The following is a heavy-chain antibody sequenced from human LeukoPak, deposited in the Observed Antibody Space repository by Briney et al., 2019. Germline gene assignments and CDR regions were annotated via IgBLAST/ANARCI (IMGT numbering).Heavy chain of an antibody. Sequence: GESLKISCKGSGYTFTNYWISWVRQAPGKGLEWMGRIDPSDSSINYSPSFQGHVTIPADKSVTTVYLQWSSLKAPDTAMYYCARRLFSYGYGAFDIWGQGTMVTVSS. V-gene: IGHV5-10-1*01. CDR3: ARRLFSYGYGAFDI. CDR1: GYTFTNYW. J-gene: IGHJ3*02. D-gene: IGHD5-18*01. CDR2: IDPSDSSI.